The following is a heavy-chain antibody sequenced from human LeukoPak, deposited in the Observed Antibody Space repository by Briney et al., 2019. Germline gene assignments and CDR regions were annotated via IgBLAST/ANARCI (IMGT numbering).Heavy chain of an antibody. Sequence: GASVKVSCKASGYTFTGYYMHWVRQAPGQGLEWMGWINPNSGGTNYAQKFQGRVTMTTDTSTSTAYMELRSLRSDDTAVYYCARDWLGPYGSGSYYKGRYFDYWGQGTLVTVSS. V-gene: IGHV1-2*02. CDR1: GYTFTGYY. D-gene: IGHD3-10*01. CDR3: ARDWLGPYGSGSYYKGRYFDY. CDR2: INPNSGGT. J-gene: IGHJ4*02.